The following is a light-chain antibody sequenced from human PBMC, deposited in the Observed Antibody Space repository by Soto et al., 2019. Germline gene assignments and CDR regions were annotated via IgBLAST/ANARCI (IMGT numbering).Light chain of an antibody. V-gene: IGKV3-11*01. CDR3: QQYQSYSRT. CDR2: DAS. J-gene: IGKJ1*01. CDR1: QSVRSY. Sequence: ESLLTQSPATLSLSPGERATLSCRASQSVRSYLAWYQQKPGQAPRLLIYDASNRATGIPARFSGSGSGTDFTLTISSLEPEDFATYYCQQYQSYSRTFGQGTKVDIK.